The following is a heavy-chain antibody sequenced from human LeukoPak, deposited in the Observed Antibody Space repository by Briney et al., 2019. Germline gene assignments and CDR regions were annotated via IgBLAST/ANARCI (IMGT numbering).Heavy chain of an antibody. CDR3: ARGHRGIAAAGPRGY. V-gene: IGHV3-21*01. J-gene: IGHJ4*02. D-gene: IGHD6-13*01. CDR1: GFTFSSYS. Sequence: TGGSLRLSCAASGFTFSSYSMNWVRQAPGKGLEWVSSISSSSGYIYYADSVKGRFTISRDNAKNSLYLQMNSLRAEDTAVYYCARGHRGIAAAGPRGYWGQGTLVTVSS. CDR2: ISSSSGYI.